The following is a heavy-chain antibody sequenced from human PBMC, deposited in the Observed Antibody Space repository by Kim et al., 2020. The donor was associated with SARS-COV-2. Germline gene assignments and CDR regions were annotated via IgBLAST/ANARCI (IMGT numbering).Heavy chain of an antibody. D-gene: IGHD3-10*01. V-gene: IGHV1-3*01. J-gene: IGHJ5*02. Sequence: QKYPGRVTITRDTSESTAYMELSSLRSEDTAVYYCARGTYYYGSGSYKDPWGQGTLVTVSS. CDR3: ARGTYYYGSGSYKDP.